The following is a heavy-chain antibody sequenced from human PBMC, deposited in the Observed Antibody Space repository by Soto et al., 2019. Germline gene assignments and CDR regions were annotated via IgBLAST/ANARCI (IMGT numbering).Heavy chain of an antibody. CDR1: GGSFSGYY. CDR2: INHSGST. V-gene: IGHV4-34*01. D-gene: IGHD3-22*01. J-gene: IGHJ4*02. CDR3: ARGRYYDSSGYYLDLDY. Sequence: PSETLSLTCAVYGGSFSGYYWSWIRQPPGKGLEWIGEINHSGSTNYNPSLKSRVTISVDTSKNQFSLKLSSVTAADTAVYYCARGRYYDSSGYYLDLDYWVQGTLVTVSS.